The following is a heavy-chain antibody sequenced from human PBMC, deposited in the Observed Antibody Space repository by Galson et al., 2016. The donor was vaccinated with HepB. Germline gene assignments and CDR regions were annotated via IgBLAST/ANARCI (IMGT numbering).Heavy chain of an antibody. CDR2: IHNGGSA. V-gene: IGHV4-39*07. CDR3: ARASTPIRTRFDP. CDR1: NGSISSRRYY. Sequence: LSLTCSVSNGSISSRRYYWGWIRQPPGKGLEWIASIHNGGSAYYSPSLKSRVTISVDTSKNQFSLNLSSVTAADTAVYYCARASTPIRTRFDPWGQGTLVTVSS. J-gene: IGHJ5*02. D-gene: IGHD2-2*01.